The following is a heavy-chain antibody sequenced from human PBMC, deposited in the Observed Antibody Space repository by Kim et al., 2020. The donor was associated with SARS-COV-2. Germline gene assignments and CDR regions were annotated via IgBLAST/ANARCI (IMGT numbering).Heavy chain of an antibody. V-gene: IGHV3-48*04. CDR1: GFTFSNYN. CDR2: ISSSSSTI. D-gene: IGHD6-6*01. CDR3: ARAYSSSSGKDAFDI. J-gene: IGHJ3*02. Sequence: GGFLRLSCAASGFTFSNYNMNWVRQAPGKGLEWVSYISSSSSTIYYADSVKGRFTISRDNAKNSLYLQINSLRAEDTALYYCARAYSSSSGKDAFDIWGQGTMVIVSS.